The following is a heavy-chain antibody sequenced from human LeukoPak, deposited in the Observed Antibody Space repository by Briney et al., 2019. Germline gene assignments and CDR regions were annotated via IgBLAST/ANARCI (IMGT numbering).Heavy chain of an antibody. CDR2: IFYSRST. CDR1: GGSISGYY. D-gene: IGHD6-19*01. J-gene: IGHJ4*02. CDR3: ARRSSSGWYVDY. V-gene: IGHV4-59*08. Sequence: SETLSLTCSVSGGSISGYYWSWIRQPPGKGLEWIGYIFYSRSTNYNSSLKSRVTISLDTSKNQFSLKLSSVTAADTAVYYCARRSSSGWYVDYWGQGTLVTVSS.